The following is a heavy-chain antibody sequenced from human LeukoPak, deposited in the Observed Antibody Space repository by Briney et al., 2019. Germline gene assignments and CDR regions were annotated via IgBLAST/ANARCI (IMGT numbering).Heavy chain of an antibody. CDR2: INPNSGGT. Sequence: ASVKVSCKASGYTLTGYYMHWVRQAPGQGREWMGWINPNSGGTNYAQKFQGRVTMTRDTSISTAYMELSRLRSDDTAVYYCARGAHYHDSSEGYDYWGQGTPVTVSS. J-gene: IGHJ4*02. D-gene: IGHD3-22*01. V-gene: IGHV1-2*02. CDR3: ARGAHYHDSSEGYDY. CDR1: GYTLTGYY.